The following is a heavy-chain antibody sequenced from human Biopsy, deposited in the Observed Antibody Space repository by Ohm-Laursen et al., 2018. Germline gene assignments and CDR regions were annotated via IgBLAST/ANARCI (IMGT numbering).Heavy chain of an antibody. CDR2: RFHSGSP. CDR3: VRLNRRGNIIFFDY. J-gene: IGHJ4*02. Sequence: SETLSLTCTVSGGSITADFWTWIRQTPGERLEWIGYRFHSGSPMYNPSLKSRVTISVDTSKIQFSLTLTSVTAADTAVYYCVRLNRRGNIIFFDYWGRGTLVTVSS. V-gene: IGHV4-59*08. CDR1: GGSITADF. D-gene: IGHD3/OR15-3a*01.